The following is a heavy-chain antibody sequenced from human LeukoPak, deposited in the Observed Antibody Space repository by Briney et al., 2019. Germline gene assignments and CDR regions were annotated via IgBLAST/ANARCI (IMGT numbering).Heavy chain of an antibody. D-gene: IGHD3-16*02. CDR2: ISAYNGNT. V-gene: IGHV1-18*01. J-gene: IGHJ4*02. CDR1: GYTFTSYG. CDR3: ARDTSGLRLGELSI. Sequence: ASVKVSCKASGYTFTSYGISWVRQAPGQGLEWMGWISAYNGNTNYAQKLQGRVTMTTDTSTSTAYMELRSLRSDDTAVYYCARDTSGLRLGELSIWGQGTLVTVSS.